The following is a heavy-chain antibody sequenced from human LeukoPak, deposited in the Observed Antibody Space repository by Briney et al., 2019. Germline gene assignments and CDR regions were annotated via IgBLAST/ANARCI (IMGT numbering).Heavy chain of an antibody. CDR2: IKSQTDNATT. CDR3: TTFYY. V-gene: IGHV3-15*01. CDR1: GITLSNAW. J-gene: IGHJ4*02. Sequence: GGSLRLSCAASGITLSNAWMTWVREAPGKGLEWVGPIKSQTDNATTDYATPVKGRFTTTKDDSKNPVYLQMNSLKTEDTAVYYCTTFYYWGQGTLVTVSS.